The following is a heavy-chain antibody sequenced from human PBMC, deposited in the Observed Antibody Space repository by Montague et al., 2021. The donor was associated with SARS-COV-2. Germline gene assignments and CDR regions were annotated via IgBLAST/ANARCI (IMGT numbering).Heavy chain of an antibody. D-gene: IGHD3-10*01. CDR3: ARNPGKYYGMDV. V-gene: IGHV4-4*07. Sequence: SETLSLTCTVSGGSIRNYYWRWIRQPAGKGLEWIGRIYSSGSINYNPSLKTRITLSVDTSKNQLSLRLNSVTAADTAVYYCARNPGKYYGMDVWGQGTTVTVSS. J-gene: IGHJ6*02. CDR1: GGSIRNYY. CDR2: IYSSGSI.